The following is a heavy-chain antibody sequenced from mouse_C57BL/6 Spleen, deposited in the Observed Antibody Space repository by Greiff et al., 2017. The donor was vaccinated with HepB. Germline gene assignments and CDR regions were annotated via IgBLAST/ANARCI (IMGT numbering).Heavy chain of an antibody. V-gene: IGHV1-64*01. CDR2: IHPNSGST. CDR3: AREDDGYYWNYAMDY. CDR1: GYTFTSYW. J-gene: IGHJ4*01. Sequence: VQLQQSGAELVKPGASVKLSCKASGYTFTSYWMHWVKQRPGQGLEWIGMIHPNSGSTNYNEKFKSKATLTVDKSSSTAYMQLSSLTSEDSAVYYCAREDDGYYWNYAMDYWGQGTSVTVSS. D-gene: IGHD2-3*01.